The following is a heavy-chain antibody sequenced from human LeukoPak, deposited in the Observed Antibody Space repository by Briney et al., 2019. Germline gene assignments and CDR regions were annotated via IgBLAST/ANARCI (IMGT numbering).Heavy chain of an antibody. CDR2: INPNSGGT. CDR3: ARSTTITSHFDY. D-gene: IGHD1-1*01. V-gene: IGHV1-2*02. Sequence: ASVKVSCKASGYTFTGYYMHWVLQAPGLGLEWMGWINPNSGGTNYAQKFQGRVTMTRDTSISTAYMELSRLRSVDTAVYYCARSTTITSHFDYWGQGALVTVSS. CDR1: GYTFTGYY. J-gene: IGHJ4*02.